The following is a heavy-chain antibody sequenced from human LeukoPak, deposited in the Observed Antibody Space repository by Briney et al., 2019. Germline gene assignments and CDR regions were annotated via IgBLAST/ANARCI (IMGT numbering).Heavy chain of an antibody. CDR1: GGSISSYY. CDR2: IYYSGST. Sequence: PSETLSLTCTVSGGSISSYYWSWIRQPPGKGLEWIGYIYYSGSTNYNPSLKSRVTISVDTSKNQFSLKLSSVTAADMAVYYCARGPVGGTTYNDGDAFDIWGQGTMVTVS. V-gene: IGHV4-59*01. CDR3: ARGPVGGTTYNDGDAFDI. J-gene: IGHJ3*02. D-gene: IGHD1-7*01.